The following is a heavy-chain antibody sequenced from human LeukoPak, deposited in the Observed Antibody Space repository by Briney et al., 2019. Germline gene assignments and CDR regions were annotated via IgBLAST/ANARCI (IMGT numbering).Heavy chain of an antibody. V-gene: IGHV4-39*01. CDR1: GGSISSSSHY. CDR3: ARHLNRKYCSSTSCYAGANY. D-gene: IGHD2-2*01. Sequence: SETLSLTCTVSGGSISSSSHYWGWIRQPPGKGLEWIGSIYYSGSTYYNPSLKSRVTISVDTSKNQFSLKLSSVTAADTAVYYCARHLNRKYCSSTSCYAGANYWGQGTLVTVSS. CDR2: IYYSGST. J-gene: IGHJ4*02.